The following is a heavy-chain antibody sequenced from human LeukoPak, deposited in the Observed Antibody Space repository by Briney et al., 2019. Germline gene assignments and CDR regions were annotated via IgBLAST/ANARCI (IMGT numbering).Heavy chain of an antibody. V-gene: IGHV4-34*12. D-gene: IGHD6-19*01. CDR1: GESFSGYS. J-gene: IGHJ4*02. CDR2: VIHGGSS. CDR3: ARRTGWYWGYYFDY. Sequence: SETLSLTCAVYGESFSGYSWSWFRQPPGKGLEWIGEVIHGGSSNYNPSLKSRVTISIHTSKNQFSLNLTSVTAADTAFYYCARRTGWYWGYYFDYWGQGTLVTVSS.